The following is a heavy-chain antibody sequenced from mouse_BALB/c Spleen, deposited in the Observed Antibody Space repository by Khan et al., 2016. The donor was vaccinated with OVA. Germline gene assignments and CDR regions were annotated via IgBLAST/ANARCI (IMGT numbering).Heavy chain of an antibody. J-gene: IGHJ3*01. V-gene: IGHV1-4*01. CDR1: GYTFTSYT. CDR3: AKEGAYYRSDGWFAY. Sequence: QIQLVQSGAKLTRPGASVKMSCKASGYTFTSYTMHWVKQRPGQGLEWIGYINPVSDYTNYNQNFKDKATLTADKSSSTAYMQLRSLTSEDSAVYYCAKEGAYYRSDGWFAYWGQGTLVTVST. CDR2: INPVSDYT. D-gene: IGHD2-14*01.